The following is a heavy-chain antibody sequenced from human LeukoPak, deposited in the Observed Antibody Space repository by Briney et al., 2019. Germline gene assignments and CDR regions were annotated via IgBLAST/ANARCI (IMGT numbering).Heavy chain of an antibody. CDR3: ARGVGTATDY. D-gene: IGHD5-18*01. CDR2: IYSGDST. J-gene: IGHJ4*02. CDR1: GFTVSSSY. V-gene: IGHV3-53*01. Sequence: GGSLRLSCAASGFTVSSSYMTWVRQAPGKGLEWVSVIYSGDSTYYADSVKGRFTISRDNSKNTLYLQMNSLRAEDTAVYYCARGVGTATDYWGQGTLVTVSS.